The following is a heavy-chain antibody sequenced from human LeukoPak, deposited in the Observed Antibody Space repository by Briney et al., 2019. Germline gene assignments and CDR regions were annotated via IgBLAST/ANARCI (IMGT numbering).Heavy chain of an antibody. D-gene: IGHD4-17*01. CDR3: AKGTVTSLYYYYGMDV. J-gene: IGHJ6*02. CDR2: ISGSGGST. V-gene: IGHV3-23*01. Sequence: GGSLRLSCAASGFTFSSYAMSWVRQAPGKGLEWVSAISGSGGSTYYADSVKGRFTISRDNSKNTLDLQMNSLRAEDTAVYYCAKGTVTSLYYYYGMDVWGQGTTVTVSS. CDR1: GFTFSSYA.